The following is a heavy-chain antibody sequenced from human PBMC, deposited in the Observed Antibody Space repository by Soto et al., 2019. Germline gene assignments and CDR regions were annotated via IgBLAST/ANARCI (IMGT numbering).Heavy chain of an antibody. CDR2: INHSGST. Sequence: SETLSLTCAVYGGSFSGYYWSWIRQPPGKGLEWIGEINHSGSTNYNPSLKSRVTISVDTSKNQFSLKLSSVTAAETAVYYCARVRGWQWLVPANWFDPWGQGTLVTVSS. CDR3: ARVRGWQWLVPANWFDP. D-gene: IGHD6-19*01. V-gene: IGHV4-34*01. J-gene: IGHJ5*02. CDR1: GGSFSGYY.